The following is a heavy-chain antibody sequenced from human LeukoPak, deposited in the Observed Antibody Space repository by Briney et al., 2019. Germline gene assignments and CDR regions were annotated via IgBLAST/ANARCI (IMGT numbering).Heavy chain of an antibody. CDR1: GGSFSGYY. J-gene: IGHJ3*02. D-gene: IGHD3-3*01. CDR3: ARRRITIFGAVRDAFDI. CDR2: INHSGST. V-gene: IGHV4-34*01. Sequence: SKTLSLTCAVYGGSFSGYYWSWIRQPPGKGLEWIGEINHSGSTNYNPSLKSRVTISVDTSKNQFSLKLSSVTAADTAVYYCARRRITIFGAVRDAFDIWGQGTMVTVSS.